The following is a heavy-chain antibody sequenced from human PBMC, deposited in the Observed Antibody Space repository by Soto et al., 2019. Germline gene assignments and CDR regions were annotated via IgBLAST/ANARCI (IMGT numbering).Heavy chain of an antibody. CDR2: ISSSGSTI. J-gene: IGHJ6*02. CDR1: GFTFSEYY. D-gene: IGHD5-18*01. CDR3: ARSRVDTPMVTYHYYYGMDV. V-gene: IGHV3-11*01. Sequence: QVQLVESGGGLVKPGGSLRLSCVASGFTFSEYYMSWIRQAPGKGLEWVSYISSSGSTIYYADSVKGRFTISRDNAKNSLYLQMTSLRAEDTAVYYYARSRVDTPMVTYHYYYGMDVWGQGTTVTVSS.